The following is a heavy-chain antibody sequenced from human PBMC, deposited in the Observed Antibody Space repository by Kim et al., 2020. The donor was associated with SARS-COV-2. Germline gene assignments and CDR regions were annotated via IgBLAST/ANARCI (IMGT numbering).Heavy chain of an antibody. V-gene: IGHV3-23*05. D-gene: IGHD1-1*01. J-gene: IGHJ4*02. CDR3: ANEIRPNDY. CDR1: GFTLSNRG. CDR2: IYINGAT. Sequence: GGSLRLSCTASGFTLSNRGMTWARQPPGKGLEWVSTIYINGATIYADSVKGRFTISRDNSKNTLYLQMNSLRVEDTAVYYCANEIRPNDYWGQGTLVTVS.